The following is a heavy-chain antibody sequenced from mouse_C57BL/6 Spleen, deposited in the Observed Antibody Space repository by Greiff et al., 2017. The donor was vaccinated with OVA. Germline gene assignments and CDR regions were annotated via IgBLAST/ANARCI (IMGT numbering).Heavy chain of an antibody. CDR2: IDPSDSYT. V-gene: IGHV1-69*01. J-gene: IGHJ2*01. CDR3: ARSAGSSEDY. Sequence: QVHVKQPGAELVMPGASVKLSCKASGYTFTSYWMHWVKQRPGQGLEWIGEIDPSDSYTNYNQKFKGKSTLTVDKSSSTAYMQLSSLTSEDSAVYYCARSAGSSEDYWGQGTTLTVSS. CDR1: GYTFTSYW. D-gene: IGHD3-2*02.